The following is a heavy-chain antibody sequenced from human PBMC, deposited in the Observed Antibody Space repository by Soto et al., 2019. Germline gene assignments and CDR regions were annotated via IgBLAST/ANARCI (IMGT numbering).Heavy chain of an antibody. CDR2: ISSDSKGI. D-gene: IGHD3-22*01. CDR1: ELIFSTYN. J-gene: IGHJ4*02. CDR3: ARDDYHCSASL. V-gene: IGHV3-48*02. Sequence: EVLLVESGGGLVQPGGSLRLTCAASELIFSTYNMNWVRQAPGKGLEWVSYISSDSKGIYYADSVKGRFTISRDNAKNSLYLKMDSLRDEDTAVYYCARDDYHCSASLWGQGSLVTVSS.